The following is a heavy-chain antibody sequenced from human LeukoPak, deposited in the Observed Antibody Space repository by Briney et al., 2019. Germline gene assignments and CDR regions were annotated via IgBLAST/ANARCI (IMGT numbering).Heavy chain of an antibody. Sequence: PSETLSLTCTVSGGSISSYDWSWIRQPPGKGLEWVGYIYYSGSTNYNPSLKSRVTISVDTSKNQFSLKLSSVTAADTAVYYCAREQQLVSYFDYWGQGTLGTVSS. D-gene: IGHD6-13*01. CDR2: IYYSGST. CDR1: GGSISSYD. V-gene: IGHV4-59*01. CDR3: AREQQLVSYFDY. J-gene: IGHJ4*02.